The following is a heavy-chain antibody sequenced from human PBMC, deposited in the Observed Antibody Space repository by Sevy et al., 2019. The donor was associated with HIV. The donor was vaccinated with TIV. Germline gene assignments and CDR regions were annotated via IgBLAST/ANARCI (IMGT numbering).Heavy chain of an antibody. CDR2: IKQDGSDK. J-gene: IGHJ4*02. Sequence: GGSLRLSCAASGFIFSHYWMSWVRQVPGKGLEWVANIKQDGSDKYYVDSVKGRFTISRDNAKNSLYLQMNSLGAEDTAVYYCGIDVAFGANDCWGQGTLVTVSS. CDR1: GFIFSHYW. CDR3: GIDVAFGANDC. V-gene: IGHV3-7*01. D-gene: IGHD3-10*01.